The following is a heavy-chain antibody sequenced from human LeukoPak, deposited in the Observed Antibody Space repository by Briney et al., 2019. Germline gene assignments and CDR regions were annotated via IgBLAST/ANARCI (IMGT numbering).Heavy chain of an antibody. J-gene: IGHJ1*01. Sequence: ASVKVSCKVSGYTLTELSMHWVRQAPGKGLVWMGGFDPEDGETIYAQKYQGRVTMTEDTSTDTACMELSSLRSEDTAVYYCATVPIVVVPAAIGGGEYFQHWGQGTLVTVSS. CDR1: GYTLTELS. D-gene: IGHD2-2*02. CDR3: ATVPIVVVPAAIGGGEYFQH. CDR2: FDPEDGET. V-gene: IGHV1-24*01.